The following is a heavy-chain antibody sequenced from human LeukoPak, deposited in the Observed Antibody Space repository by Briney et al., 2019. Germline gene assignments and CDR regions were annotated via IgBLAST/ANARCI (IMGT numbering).Heavy chain of an antibody. Sequence: GRSLRLSCAASGFTFDDYAMHWVRQAPGKGLEWVSGISWNSGSIGYADSVKGRFTISRDNAKNSLYLQMNSLRAEDTAVYYCARDGSLADYWGQGTLVTVSS. CDR1: GFTFDDYA. V-gene: IGHV3-9*01. CDR2: ISWNSGSI. CDR3: ARDGSLADY. D-gene: IGHD1-26*01. J-gene: IGHJ4*02.